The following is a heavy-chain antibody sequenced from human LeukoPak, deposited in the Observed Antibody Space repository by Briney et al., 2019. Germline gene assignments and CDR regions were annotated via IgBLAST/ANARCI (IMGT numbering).Heavy chain of an antibody. CDR1: GYTFTSYG. CDR3: ASREEFDY. D-gene: IGHD5-24*01. CDR2: ISAYNGNT. J-gene: IGHJ4*02. Sequence: GASVKVSCKASGYTFTSYGISWVRQAPGQGLEWMGWISAYNGNTNYAQKFQGRVTITTDESTSTAYMELSSLRSEDTAVYYCASREEFDYWGQGTLVTVSS. V-gene: IGHV1-18*01.